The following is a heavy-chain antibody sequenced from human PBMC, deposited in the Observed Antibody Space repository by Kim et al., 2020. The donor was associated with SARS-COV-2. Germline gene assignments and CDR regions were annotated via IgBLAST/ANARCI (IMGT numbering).Heavy chain of an antibody. D-gene: IGHD6-19*01. CDR1: GYTFTSYA. CDR3: ARDAIAVALTYEKGGNWFDP. V-gene: IGHV1-3*01. Sequence: ASVKVSCKASGYTFTSYAMHWVRQAPGQRLEWMGWINAGNGNTKYSQKFQGRVTITRDTSASTAYMELSSLRSEDTAVYYCARDAIAVALTYEKGGNWFDPWGQGTLVTVSS. CDR2: INAGNGNT. J-gene: IGHJ5*02.